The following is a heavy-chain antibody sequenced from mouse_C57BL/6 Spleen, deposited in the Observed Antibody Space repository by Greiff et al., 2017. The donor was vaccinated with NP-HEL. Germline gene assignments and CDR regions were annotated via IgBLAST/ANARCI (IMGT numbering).Heavy chain of an antibody. CDR3: ARGRYDYDLYWYFDV. J-gene: IGHJ1*03. CDR1: GYTFTTYP. V-gene: IGHV1-47*01. Sequence: QVQLQQSGAELVKPGASVKMSCKASGYTFTTYPIEWMKQNHGKSLEWIGNFHPYNDDTKYNEKFKGKATLTVEKSSSTVYLELSRLTSDDSAVYYCARGRYDYDLYWYFDVWGTGTTVTASS. CDR2: FHPYNDDT. D-gene: IGHD2-4*01.